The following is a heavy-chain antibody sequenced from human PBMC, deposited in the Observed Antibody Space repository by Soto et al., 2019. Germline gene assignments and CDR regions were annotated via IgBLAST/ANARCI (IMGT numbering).Heavy chain of an antibody. CDR1: GGSFSGYY. Sequence: PSETLSLTCAVYGGSFSGYYWSWIRQPPWKGLEWIGEINHSGSTNYNPSLKSRVTISVDTSKNQFSLKLSSVTAADTAVYYRARGLGVPFMDVWGKGTTVTVSS. V-gene: IGHV4-34*01. CDR2: INHSGST. D-gene: IGHD1-26*01. J-gene: IGHJ6*03. CDR3: ARGLGVPFMDV.